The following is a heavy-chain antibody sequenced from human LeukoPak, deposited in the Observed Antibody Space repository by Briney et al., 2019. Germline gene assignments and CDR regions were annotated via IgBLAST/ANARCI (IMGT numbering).Heavy chain of an antibody. D-gene: IGHD3-10*01. CDR1: GGSIRGNY. Sequence: PSETLSLTCTVSGGSIRGNYWSWIRQPPGKGLEWIGYIYYTGSTNYNPSLKSRVTISVDTSKNQFSLKLSSVTAADTAVYYCARGTHYGSGSHFDYWGQGTLVTVSS. CDR2: IYYTGST. V-gene: IGHV4-59*13. J-gene: IGHJ4*02. CDR3: ARGTHYGSGSHFDY.